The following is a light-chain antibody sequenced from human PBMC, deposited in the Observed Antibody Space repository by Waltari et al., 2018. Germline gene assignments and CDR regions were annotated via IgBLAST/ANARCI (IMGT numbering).Light chain of an antibody. J-gene: IGKJ2*01. Sequence: DIQMTQSPSTLSASVGDRVTITCRASQHLTSKWAWYQQRPGTATTRLIYKASTLDKGVSPRFSGSGSGTEFTLTISGLQPDVCATYYCQQYDTYAATFGQGTKLEIK. CDR2: KAS. CDR3: QQYDTYAAT. CDR1: QHLTSK. V-gene: IGKV1-5*03.